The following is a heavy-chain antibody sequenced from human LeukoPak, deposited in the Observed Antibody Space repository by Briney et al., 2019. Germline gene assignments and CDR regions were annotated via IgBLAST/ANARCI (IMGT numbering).Heavy chain of an antibody. V-gene: IGHV3-21*01. CDR1: GFTFSTYN. D-gene: IGHD5-12*01. CDR2: ITSSSSYI. CDR3: ARDSGYYSDGMDV. Sequence: PGGSLRLSCAASGFTFSTYNMNWVRHAPRKGLEWVSSITSSSSYIYYTDSLKGRFTISRDEAKNSLYLQMNSLRAEDTAVYYCARDSGYYSDGMDVWGRGTTVTVSS. J-gene: IGHJ6*02.